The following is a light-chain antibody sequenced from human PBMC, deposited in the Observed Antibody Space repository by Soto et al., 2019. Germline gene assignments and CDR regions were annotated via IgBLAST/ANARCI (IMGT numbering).Light chain of an antibody. Sequence: EIVLTQSPGTLSLSPGERATLSCRASQSVSSYLAWYQQKPGQAPRLLIYDASSRATGIPDRFSGSGSGTDFTLTVSRLEPEDFAVYYCQQYGSSPITFGQGTRLENK. V-gene: IGKV3-20*01. J-gene: IGKJ5*01. CDR2: DAS. CDR3: QQYGSSPIT. CDR1: QSVSSY.